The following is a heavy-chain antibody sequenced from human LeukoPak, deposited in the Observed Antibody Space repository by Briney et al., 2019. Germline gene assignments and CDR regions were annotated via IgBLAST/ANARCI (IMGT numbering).Heavy chain of an antibody. CDR1: GGSISSGGYY. CDR2: ICYSGRT. Sequence: SQTLSLTCTVSGGSISSGGYYWSWIRQHPGKGLEWIGYICYSGRTYYNPSLKTRLTISVDTSKNQFSLKLSSVTAADTAVYYCARVTSAGGWWFDPWGQGTLVTVSS. CDR3: ARVTSAGGWWFDP. J-gene: IGHJ5*02. D-gene: IGHD2-15*01. V-gene: IGHV4-31*03.